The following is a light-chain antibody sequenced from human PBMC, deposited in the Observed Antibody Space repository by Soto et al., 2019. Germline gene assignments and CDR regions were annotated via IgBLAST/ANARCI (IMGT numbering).Light chain of an antibody. CDR3: QQYGWSLT. V-gene: IGKV3-20*01. J-gene: IGKJ4*01. Sequence: EIVLTQSPGTLSLSPGGRATLSCRASQSVSSSYLAWYQQKPGQAPRLLMYGASSRATGIPDRFSGGGSGTDFTLTISRLEPEDFAVYYCQQYGWSLTFGGGTKV. CDR1: QSVSSSY. CDR2: GAS.